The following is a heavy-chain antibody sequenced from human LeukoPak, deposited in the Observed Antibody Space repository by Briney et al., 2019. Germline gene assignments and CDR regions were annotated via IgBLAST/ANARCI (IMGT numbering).Heavy chain of an antibody. J-gene: IGHJ6*02. Sequence: GRSLRLSCAASGFTFSSYGMHWVRQAPGKGLEWVSLISGDSGSTYYADSVKGRFTISRDNSKNSLYLQMNSLRNDDTALYYCAKDTEGYTYGYYYYGMDVWGQGTTVTVSS. V-gene: IGHV3-43*02. D-gene: IGHD5-18*01. CDR2: ISGDSGST. CDR1: GFTFSSYG. CDR3: AKDTEGYTYGYYYYGMDV.